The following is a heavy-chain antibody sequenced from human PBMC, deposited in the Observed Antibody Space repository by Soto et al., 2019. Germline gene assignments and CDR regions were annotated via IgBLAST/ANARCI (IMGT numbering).Heavy chain of an antibody. CDR3: ARVILGFGFTLGDG. V-gene: IGHV1-69*12. CDR2: IIPIDATV. J-gene: IGHJ6*01. Sequence: QVQLVQSGAEVKKPGSSVKVSCKASGVTFSNYALISWVRQAPGQGLEWMGGIIPIDATVNYAQKFQGRITITADAPTTTAYMHLGRLGSEDPGAYDGARVILGFGFTLGDGWGQGTPVTLSS. CDR1: GVTFSNYA. D-gene: IGHD3-10*01.